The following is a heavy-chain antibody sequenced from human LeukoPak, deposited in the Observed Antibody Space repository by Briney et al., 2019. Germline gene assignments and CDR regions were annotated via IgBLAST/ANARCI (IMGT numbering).Heavy chain of an antibody. CDR1: GGSISSNSYN. J-gene: IGHJ3*02. CDR3: ARHVDSGSSMDAFDI. CDR2: LFYSRTY. Sequence: SETLSLTCTVSGGSISSNSYNWGWIRQPPGMGLEWDGNLFYSRTYYYKPSLKSRITISVDTPKNQFSLHLSSVTAADTAVYYCARHVDSGSSMDAFDIWGQGTMVTVSS. D-gene: IGHD1-26*01. V-gene: IGHV4-39*01.